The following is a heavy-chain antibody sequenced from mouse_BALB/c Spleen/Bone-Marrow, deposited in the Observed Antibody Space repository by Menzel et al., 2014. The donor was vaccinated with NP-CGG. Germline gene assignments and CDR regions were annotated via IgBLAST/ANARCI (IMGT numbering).Heavy chain of an antibody. D-gene: IGHD5-1-1*01. J-gene: IGHJ3*01. V-gene: IGHV14-3*02. CDR3: ARNTQFAY. CDR1: GFNIKDTY. CDR2: IDPANGNT. Sequence: VQLQQSGAELVKPGASVKLSCTASGFNIKDTYMHWVKQRPEQGLEWIGRIDPANGNTKYDPKFQGKVTITADTSSNTAYLQLSSLTSEDTAVYYCARNTQFAYWGQGTLVTVSA.